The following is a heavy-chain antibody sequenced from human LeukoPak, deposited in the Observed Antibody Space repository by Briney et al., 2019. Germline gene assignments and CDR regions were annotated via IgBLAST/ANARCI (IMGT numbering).Heavy chain of an antibody. CDR3: ARRDSSRWREGSFDI. J-gene: IGHJ3*02. D-gene: IGHD2-2*01. CDR2: IYYSGSTT. V-gene: IGHV4-59*01. CDR1: GGSTNSYY. Sequence: PSETLSLTCTVSGGSTNSYYWTWIRQPPGKGLEWIGHIYYSGSTTSFNPSLKSRVTILLDTSKNQFSLKRNSVTTADTAVYYCARRDSSRWREGSFDIWGQGTMVTVSS.